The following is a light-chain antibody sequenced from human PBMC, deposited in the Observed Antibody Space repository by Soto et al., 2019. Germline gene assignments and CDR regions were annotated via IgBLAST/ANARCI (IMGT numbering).Light chain of an antibody. CDR3: QQYANLVT. Sequence: DIQMTQSPSSLSASVGDRVTITCQTSHDISKHLNWYQQKPGKAPKLVIYGGSNLETGFASRFSGSGSGTHSALTINSLHPEDIATYYCQQYANLVTFRPGTRLDIK. V-gene: IGKV1-33*01. CDR1: HDISKH. J-gene: IGKJ5*01. CDR2: GGS.